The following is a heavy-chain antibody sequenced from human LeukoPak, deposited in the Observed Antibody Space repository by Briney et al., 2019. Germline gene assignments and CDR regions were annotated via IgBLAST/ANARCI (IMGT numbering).Heavy chain of an antibody. CDR3: ARDPLRSTPYSSSWLASDP. V-gene: IGHV4-39*07. Sequence: SETLSLTCTVSGGSISSSSYYWGWIRQPPGKGLEWIGSIYYSGSTYYNPSLKSRVTISVDTSKNQFSLKLSSVTAADTAVYYCARDPLRSTPYSSSWLASDPWGQGTLVTVSS. J-gene: IGHJ5*02. CDR1: GGSISSSSYY. CDR2: IYYSGST. D-gene: IGHD6-13*01.